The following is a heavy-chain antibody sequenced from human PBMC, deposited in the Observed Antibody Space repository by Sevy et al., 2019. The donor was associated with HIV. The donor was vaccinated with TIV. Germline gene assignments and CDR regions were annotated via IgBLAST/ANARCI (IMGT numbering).Heavy chain of an antibody. CDR3: TLYDYGTDTFDI. Sequence: GGSLRLSCAASGFTFSNARMSWVRQAPGKGLEWVGRIKSKTDGGTTDYAAPMKGRFTISRDDSKNTLYLRMNSLKTEDTAVYYCTLYDYGTDTFDIWGQGTMVTVSS. CDR2: IKSKTDGGTT. J-gene: IGHJ3*02. V-gene: IGHV3-15*01. D-gene: IGHD3-10*01. CDR1: GFTFSNAR.